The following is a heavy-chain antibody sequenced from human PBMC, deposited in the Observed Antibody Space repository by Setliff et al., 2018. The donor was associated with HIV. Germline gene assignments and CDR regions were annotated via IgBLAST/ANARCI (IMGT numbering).Heavy chain of an antibody. Sequence: PSDTLSLTCTVSGYSISSGYYWGWIRQPPGKGLEWIGSIYHSGSTYYNPSLKSRVTISVDTSKNQFSLKLSSVTAADTAVYYCARDGYSSSWYVISGSFDYWGQGILVTVSS. V-gene: IGHV4-38-2*02. J-gene: IGHJ4*02. CDR3: ARDGYSSSWYVISGSFDY. CDR2: IYHSGST. D-gene: IGHD6-13*01. CDR1: GYSISSGYY.